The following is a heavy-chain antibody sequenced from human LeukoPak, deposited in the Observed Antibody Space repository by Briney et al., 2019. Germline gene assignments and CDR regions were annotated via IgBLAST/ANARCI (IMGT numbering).Heavy chain of an antibody. V-gene: IGHV5-51*01. CDR3: ARHPRYSSGGHYFDY. J-gene: IGHJ4*02. D-gene: IGHD6-19*01. Sequence: GESLKISCEGSGYTFTNYWIGWVRPVPGKGLEWMGIIYAGDSDTRYSPSFQGQVTISADKSISTAYLQWSSLKASDTAIYYCARHPRYSSGGHYFDYWGQGTLVTVSS. CDR2: IYAGDSDT. CDR1: GYTFTNYW.